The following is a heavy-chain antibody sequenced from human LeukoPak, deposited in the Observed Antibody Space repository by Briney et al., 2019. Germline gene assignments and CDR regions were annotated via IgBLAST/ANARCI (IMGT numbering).Heavy chain of an antibody. D-gene: IGHD4-11*01. Sequence: SETLSLNCTVSGGSISSSSYYWGWIRQPPGKGLERIGSIYYSGSTYYNPSLKSRVTISVDTSKNQFSLKLSSVTAADTAVYYCARDQPTRNWFDPWGQGTLVTVSS. J-gene: IGHJ5*02. V-gene: IGHV4-39*07. CDR3: ARDQPTRNWFDP. CDR1: GGSISSSSYY. CDR2: IYYSGST.